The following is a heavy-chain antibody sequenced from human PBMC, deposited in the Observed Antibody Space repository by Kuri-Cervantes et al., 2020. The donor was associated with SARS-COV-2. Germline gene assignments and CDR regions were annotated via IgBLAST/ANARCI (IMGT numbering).Heavy chain of an antibody. CDR2: IFYSGT. V-gene: IGHV4-31*02. J-gene: IGHJ5*02. CDR1: GGSISSGGYF. CDR3: ARIDFGTNSRFGWFDP. Sequence: SCSVSGGSISSGGYFWTWIRQHPGKGLEWIGNIFYSGTSYNLSLKSRVTMSVDTSKNQFSLNLSSVTAADTAVYYCARIDFGTNSRFGWFDPWGQGTLVTVSS. D-gene: IGHD4-23*01.